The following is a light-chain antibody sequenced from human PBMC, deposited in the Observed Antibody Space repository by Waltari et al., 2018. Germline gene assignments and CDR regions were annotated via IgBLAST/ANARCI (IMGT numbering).Light chain of an antibody. J-gene: IGLJ1*01. Sequence: SSELTQPPSVSVSPGQTARIICSGDSLSKQFAYWYQQKPGQAPVLVIYKDSERPSGIPERFSGSVSGTTVTLTIGGVQAEDEADYYCQSADSSNTYVFGTGTKVTVL. CDR1: SLSKQF. V-gene: IGLV3-25*03. CDR2: KDS. CDR3: QSADSSNTYV.